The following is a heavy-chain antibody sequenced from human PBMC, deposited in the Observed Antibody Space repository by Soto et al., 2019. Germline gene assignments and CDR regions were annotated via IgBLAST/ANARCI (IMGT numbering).Heavy chain of an antibody. D-gene: IGHD4-4*01. CDR1: GFTFSSYA. J-gene: IGHJ4*02. Sequence: GGSLRLSCAASGFTFSSYAMHWVRQAPGKGLEWVAVISYDGSNKYYADSVKGRFTISRDNSKNTLYLQMNSLRAEDTAVYYCARDAGGVVTTYFDYWGQGTLVTVSS. CDR2: ISYDGSNK. V-gene: IGHV3-30-3*01. CDR3: ARDAGGVVTTYFDY.